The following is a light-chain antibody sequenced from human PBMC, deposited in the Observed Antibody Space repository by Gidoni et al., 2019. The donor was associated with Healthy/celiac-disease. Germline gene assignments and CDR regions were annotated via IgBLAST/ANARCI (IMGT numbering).Light chain of an antibody. CDR1: QSVSSN. V-gene: IGKV3-15*01. CDR3: QQYNNWVRT. CDR2: CAY. J-gene: IGKJ1*01. Sequence: EIVMTQSPATLSVSPGERATLSCRASQSVSSNLAWYQQKPGQAPRLLIYCAYTRATGIPARFSGSGSGTEFTLTISSLQSEDFAVYYCQQYNNWVRTFGQGTKVEIK.